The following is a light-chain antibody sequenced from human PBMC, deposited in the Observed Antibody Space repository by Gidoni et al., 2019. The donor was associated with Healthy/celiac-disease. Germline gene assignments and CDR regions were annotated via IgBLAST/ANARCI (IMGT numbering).Light chain of an antibody. Sequence: ETVLTQSPGTLSLSPGERATLSCRASQSVSSSYLAWYQQKHGQAPRLLIYGASSRATGIPDMFSGSGSGTAFTLTISRLEPEDFAVYYCQQYGSSPRAFGQGTKVEIK. J-gene: IGKJ1*01. V-gene: IGKV3-20*01. CDR2: GAS. CDR1: QSVSSSY. CDR3: QQYGSSPRA.